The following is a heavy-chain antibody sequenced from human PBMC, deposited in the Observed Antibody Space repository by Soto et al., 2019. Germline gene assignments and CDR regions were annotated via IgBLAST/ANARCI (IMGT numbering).Heavy chain of an antibody. CDR1: GGSISSGGYY. V-gene: IGHV4-31*03. J-gene: IGHJ4*02. D-gene: IGHD3-10*01. CDR3: ARLTSGPVYFDY. CDR2: IYYSGST. Sequence: QVQLQESGPGLVKPSQTLSLTCTVSGGSISSGGYYWSWIRQHPGKGLEWIGYIYYSGSTYYNPSLKSRVTIAVDTSKNQFSLKLSSVTAADTAVYYCARLTSGPVYFDYWGQGTLVTVSS.